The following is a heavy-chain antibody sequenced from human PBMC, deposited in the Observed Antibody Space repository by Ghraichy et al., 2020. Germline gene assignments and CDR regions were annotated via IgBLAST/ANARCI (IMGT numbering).Heavy chain of an antibody. V-gene: IGHV3-15*07. CDR1: GFTFSNAW. CDR2: IKSKTDGGTT. D-gene: IGHD6-13*01. CDR3: TTDRSSIVGDYYYYGMDV. J-gene: IGHJ6*02. Sequence: GGSLRLSCAASGFTFSNAWMNWVRQAPGKGLEWVGRIKSKTDGGTTDYAAPVKGRFTISRDDSKNTLYLQMNSLKTEDTAVYYCTTDRSSIVGDYYYYGMDVWGQGTTVTVSS.